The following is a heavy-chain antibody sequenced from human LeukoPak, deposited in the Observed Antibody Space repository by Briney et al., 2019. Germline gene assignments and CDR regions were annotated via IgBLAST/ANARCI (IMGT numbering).Heavy chain of an antibody. D-gene: IGHD6-13*01. Sequence: SVKVSCKASGGTFSSYAISWVRQAPGQGLEWMGGIIPIFGAANYAQKFQGRVTITADKSTSTAYMELSSLRSEDTAVYYCAREAGYSSSWASWGQGTLVTVSS. CDR2: IIPIFGAA. V-gene: IGHV1-69*06. CDR3: AREAGYSSSWAS. J-gene: IGHJ4*02. CDR1: GGTFSSYA.